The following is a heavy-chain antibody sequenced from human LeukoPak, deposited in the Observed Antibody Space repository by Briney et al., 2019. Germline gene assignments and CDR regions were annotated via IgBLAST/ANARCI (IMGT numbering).Heavy chain of an antibody. D-gene: IGHD2-15*01. Sequence: ASVKVSCKASGYTLTTYYMHWVRQAPGQGLEWMGIINPSGGSTSYAQKFQGRVTMTRDTSTGTVYMQLSSLRSEDTAVYYCARDPGSDCSGGSCYLDYWGQGALVTVSS. CDR3: ARDPGSDCSGGSCYLDY. CDR1: GYTLTTYY. CDR2: INPSGGST. V-gene: IGHV1-46*01. J-gene: IGHJ4*02.